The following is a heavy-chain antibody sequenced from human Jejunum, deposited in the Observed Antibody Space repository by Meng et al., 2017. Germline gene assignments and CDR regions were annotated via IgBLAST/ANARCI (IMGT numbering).Heavy chain of an antibody. CDR2: VWPSGAT. V-gene: IGHV4-59*12. D-gene: IGHD1-14*01. CDR3: ARAIRERYFDS. J-gene: IGHJ4*02. Sequence: QVQVQESGPGLVKPSVTLSLTGTVSGVSTTAPFYWTWIRQAPGKGLEWIGEVWPSGATYYNPSLSSPITISIDTSNNQFSLEVAFLTAADTAVYYCARAIRERYFDSWGQGTLVTVSS. CDR1: GVSTTAPFY.